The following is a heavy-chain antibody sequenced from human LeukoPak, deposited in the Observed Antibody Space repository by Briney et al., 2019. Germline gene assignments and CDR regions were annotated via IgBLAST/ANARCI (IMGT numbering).Heavy chain of an antibody. CDR1: GYSISSGYY. V-gene: IGHV4-38-2*02. Sequence: PSETLSLTCTVSGYSISSGYYWVWIRQTPGKGLEWIGSIYTSGSTNYNPSLKSRVTISVDTSKNQFSLKLSSVTAADTAVYYCARDMSYYYYYMDVWGKGTTVTISS. D-gene: IGHD3-16*01. CDR2: IYTSGST. J-gene: IGHJ6*03. CDR3: ARDMSYYYYYMDV.